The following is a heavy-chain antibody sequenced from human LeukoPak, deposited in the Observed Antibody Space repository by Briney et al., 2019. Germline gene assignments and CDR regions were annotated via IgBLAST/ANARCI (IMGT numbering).Heavy chain of an antibody. J-gene: IGHJ6*03. CDR1: GYTFTGYY. V-gene: IGHV1-2*06. CDR3: ARKGYGGANMDV. CDR2: INPNSGGI. D-gene: IGHD2-21*01. Sequence: GASVKVSCKASGYTFTGYYMHWVRQAPGQGLEWMGRINPNSGGINYAQKFQGRVTMTRDTSISTAYMELSRLRSDDTAVYYCARKGYGGANMDVWGKGTTVTVSS.